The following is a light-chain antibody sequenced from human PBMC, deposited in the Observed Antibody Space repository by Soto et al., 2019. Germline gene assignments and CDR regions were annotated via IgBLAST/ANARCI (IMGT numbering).Light chain of an antibody. CDR3: MQSTQLPPT. J-gene: IGKJ5*01. CDR2: EVS. CDR1: QSLLHITGETF. V-gene: IGKV2D-29*02. Sequence: DVVMTQTPLSLSVAPGQPASISCKSSQSLLHITGETFLFWYLPKPGQSPQLLIYEVSTRVSGVPDRFSGSGSGTDFTLEISRVETDDVGIYYCMQSTQLPPTFGQWTRLGIE.